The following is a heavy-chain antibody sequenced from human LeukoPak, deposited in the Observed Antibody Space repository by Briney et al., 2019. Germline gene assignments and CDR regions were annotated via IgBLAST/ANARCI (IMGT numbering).Heavy chain of an antibody. CDR3: ARDSSSAYYFDY. D-gene: IGHD6-13*01. V-gene: IGHV3-33*01. Sequence: GGSLRLSCAASGFTFSSYGMHWVRRAPGKGLEWVAVIWYDGSNKYYVDSVKGRFTISRDNSKNTLYLQMNSLRVEDTAVYYCARDSSSAYYFDYWGQGTLVTVFS. J-gene: IGHJ4*02. CDR2: IWYDGSNK. CDR1: GFTFSSYG.